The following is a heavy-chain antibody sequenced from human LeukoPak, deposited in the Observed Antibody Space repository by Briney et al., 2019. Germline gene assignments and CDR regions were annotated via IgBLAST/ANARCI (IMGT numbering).Heavy chain of an antibody. CDR2: ISGSGGST. D-gene: IGHD1-26*01. V-gene: IGHV3-23*01. CDR3: AKHKGATTSLGSDY. CDR1: GFTFSSYA. Sequence: PGGSLRLSCAASGFTFSSYAMSWVRQAPGKGLEWVSAISGSGGSTYYADSVKGRFTISRDNSKNTLYLQMNGLRAEDTAVYYCAKHKGATTSLGSDYWGQGTLVTVSS. J-gene: IGHJ4*02.